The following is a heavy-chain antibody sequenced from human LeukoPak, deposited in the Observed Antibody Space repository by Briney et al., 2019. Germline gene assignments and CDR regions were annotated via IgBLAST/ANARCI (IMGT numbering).Heavy chain of an antibody. CDR1: GYTFTGYY. CDR3: ASNTGYCSGGSCYSGDY. J-gene: IGHJ4*02. V-gene: IGHV1-69*13. D-gene: IGHD2-15*01. CDR2: IIPIFGTA. Sequence: ASVKVSCKASGYTFTGYYMHWVRQAPGQGLEWMGGIIPIFGTANYAQKFQGRVTITADESTSTAYMELSSLRSEDAAVYYCASNTGYCSGGSCYSGDYWGQGTLVTVSS.